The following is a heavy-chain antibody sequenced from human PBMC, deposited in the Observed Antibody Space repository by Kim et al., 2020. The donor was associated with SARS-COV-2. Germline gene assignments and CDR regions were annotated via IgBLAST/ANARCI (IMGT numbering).Heavy chain of an antibody. CDR1: GFTFSSYW. Sequence: GGSLRLSCAASGFTFSSYWMHWVRQAPGKGLVWVSRINSDGSSTSYADSVKGRFTISRDNAKNTLYLQMNSLRAEDTAVYYCARDGPNYDILTGYFTPRNKARNTLYMKRNELGPEETLVFNGARIGPITDILTGNFTPGNYGREAWGKGTTVTASS. J-gene: IGHJ6*04. CDR3: ARDGPNYDILTGYFTPRNKARNTLYMKRNELGPEETLVFNGARIGPITDILTGNFTPGNYGREA. V-gene: IGHV3-74*01. D-gene: IGHD3-9*01. CDR2: INSDGSST.